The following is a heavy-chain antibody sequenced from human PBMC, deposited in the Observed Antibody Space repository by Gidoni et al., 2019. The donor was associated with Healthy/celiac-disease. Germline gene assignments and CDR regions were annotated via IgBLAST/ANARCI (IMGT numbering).Heavy chain of an antibody. CDR1: GFTFSSYG. CDR2: IWYDGSNK. D-gene: IGHD2-2*03. CDR3: ARDSVDIVVVPAAGDYYYYYMDV. Sequence: QVQLVESGGGVVQPGRSLRLSCAASGFTFSSYGMHWVRQAPGKGLEWVAVIWYDGSNKYYADSVKGRFTISRDNSKNTLYLQMNSLRAEDTAVYYCARDSVDIVVVPAAGDYYYYYMDVWGKGTTVTVS. J-gene: IGHJ6*03. V-gene: IGHV3-33*08.